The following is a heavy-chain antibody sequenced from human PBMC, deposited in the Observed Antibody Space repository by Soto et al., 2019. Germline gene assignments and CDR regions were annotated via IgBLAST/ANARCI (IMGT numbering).Heavy chain of an antibody. D-gene: IGHD3-16*01. V-gene: IGHV3-23*01. Sequence: GGSLRLSCAASGFSFXSYAMHWVRQAPGKGLEWVATIRGSGGRTDYADSVRGRFTISRDTSNNTVYLQLNSLRSEDTAFYYCLTGSHAYFDYWGQGTRVTVSS. CDR1: GFSFXSYA. CDR2: IRGSGGRT. CDR3: LTGSHAYFDY. J-gene: IGHJ4*02.